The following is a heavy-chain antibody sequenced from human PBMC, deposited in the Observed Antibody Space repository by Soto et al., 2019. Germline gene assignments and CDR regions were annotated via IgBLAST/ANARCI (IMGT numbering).Heavy chain of an antibody. D-gene: IGHD1-26*01. CDR3: ARVGEGHSGSYYSDY. CDR2: ISSDGSST. CDR1: GFTFSSYW. Sequence: EVQLVESGGGLVQPGGSLRLSCAASGFTFSSYWMHWVRQAPGKGLVWVSRISSDGSSTSYADSVKGRFTISRDNAKNTLYLQMSSLRAEDTAVYYCARVGEGHSGSYYSDYWGQGTLVTVSS. J-gene: IGHJ4*02. V-gene: IGHV3-74*01.